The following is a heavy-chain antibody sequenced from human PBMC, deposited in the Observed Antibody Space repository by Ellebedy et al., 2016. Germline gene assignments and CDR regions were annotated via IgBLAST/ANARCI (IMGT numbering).Heavy chain of an antibody. CDR2: IYYSGST. J-gene: IGHJ3*02. CDR1: GGSISSSSYY. D-gene: IGHD2-2*01. CDR3: ARQGLEYQLIRGAFDI. V-gene: IGHV4-39*01. Sequence: SETLSLXXTVSGGSISSSSYYWGWIRQPPGKGLEWIGSIYYSGSTYYNPSLKSRFTISVDTSKNQFSLKLSSVTAADTAVYYCARQGLEYQLIRGAFDIWGQGTMVTVSS.